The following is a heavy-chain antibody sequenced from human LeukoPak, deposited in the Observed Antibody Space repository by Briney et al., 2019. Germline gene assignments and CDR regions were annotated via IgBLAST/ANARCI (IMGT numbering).Heavy chain of an antibody. D-gene: IGHD3-3*01. V-gene: IGHV4-34*01. CDR3: ARGFRFLEWLSLFDP. CDR1: GGSFSGYY. CDR2: INHSGST. J-gene: IGHJ5*02. Sequence: SETLSLTCAVFGGSFSGYYWSWIRQPPGKGLEWIGEINHSGSTNYNPSLKSRVTISVDTSKNQFSLKLSSVAAADTAVYHCARGFRFLEWLSLFDPWGQGTLVTVSS.